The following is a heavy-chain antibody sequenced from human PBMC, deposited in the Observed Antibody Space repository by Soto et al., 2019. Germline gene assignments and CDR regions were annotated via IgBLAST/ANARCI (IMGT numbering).Heavy chain of an antibody. Sequence: PRGSLRLSCAASGFTFSNFAMHRVRQAPGKGLEWVAVISYDGSNKYYADSVKGRFTISRDNSKNTLYLQMNSLRAEDTAVYYCARDKSSGYYPEGYFDYWGQGTLVTVSS. V-gene: IGHV3-30-3*01. CDR2: ISYDGSNK. D-gene: IGHD3-22*01. CDR3: ARDKSSGYYPEGYFDY. J-gene: IGHJ4*02. CDR1: GFTFSNFA.